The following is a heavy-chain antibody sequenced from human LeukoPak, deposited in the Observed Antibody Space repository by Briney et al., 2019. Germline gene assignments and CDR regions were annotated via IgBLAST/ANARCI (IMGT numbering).Heavy chain of an antibody. V-gene: IGHV3-43*02. CDR1: GFTFDDYA. CDR3: AAVGDFDY. Sequence: GGSLRPSCAASGFTFDDYAMHWVRQAPGKGLEWVSLISGDGGSTYYADSVKGRFTISRDNSKNSLYLQMNSLRTEDTALYYCAAVGDFDYWGQGTLVTVSS. J-gene: IGHJ4*02. D-gene: IGHD6-19*01. CDR2: ISGDGGST.